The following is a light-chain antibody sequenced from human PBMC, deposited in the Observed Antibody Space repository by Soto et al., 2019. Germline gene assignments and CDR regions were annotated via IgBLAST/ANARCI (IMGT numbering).Light chain of an antibody. Sequence: EIVLPQSPATLSSSPGARATLSGRASQSIDTYLAWYQQKPGQAPRLLIYDASDRATGIPARFSGSGSGTAFTLTISGLEPEDFALYYCQQRYNWPLTVGGGTKVDIK. J-gene: IGKJ4*01. CDR2: DAS. V-gene: IGKV3-11*01. CDR1: QSIDTY. CDR3: QQRYNWPLT.